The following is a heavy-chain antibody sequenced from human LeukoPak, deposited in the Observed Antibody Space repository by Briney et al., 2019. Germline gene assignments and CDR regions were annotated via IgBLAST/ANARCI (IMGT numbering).Heavy chain of an antibody. Sequence: GGSLRLSCAASGFTFSSYSMNWVRQAPGEGLEWVSSISSSSSYIYYADSVKGRFTISRDNAKNSLYLQMNSLRAEDTAVYYCAREGVWFEELLGFDYWGQGTLVTVSS. CDR1: GFTFSSYS. D-gene: IGHD3-10*01. CDR3: AREGVWFEELLGFDY. J-gene: IGHJ4*02. V-gene: IGHV3-21*01. CDR2: ISSSSSYI.